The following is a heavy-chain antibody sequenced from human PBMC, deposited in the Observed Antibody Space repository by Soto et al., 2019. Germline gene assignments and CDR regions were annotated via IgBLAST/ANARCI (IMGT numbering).Heavy chain of an antibody. J-gene: IGHJ6*02. D-gene: IGHD2-15*01. CDR1: DYTFISHG. V-gene: IGHV1-18*04. Sequence: QVQLVQSGVEVKKPGASVKVSCKASDYTFISHGISWVRQAPGQGLEWMGWISGKNGNTNYAQKIQGRVTLTTDTSTSTAYVELRSLRSDDTAVYYCARVSSSIVVVPDYGMDVWGQGTTVTVSS. CDR2: ISGKNGNT. CDR3: ARVSSSIVVVPDYGMDV.